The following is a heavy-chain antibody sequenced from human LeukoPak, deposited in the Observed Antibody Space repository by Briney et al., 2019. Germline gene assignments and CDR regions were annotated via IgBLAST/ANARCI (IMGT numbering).Heavy chain of an antibody. J-gene: IGHJ3*02. CDR1: GFTFSSYA. Sequence: SGRSLRLSCAASGFTFSSYAMHWVRQAPGKGLEWVAVISYDGSNKYYADSVKGRFTISRDNSKNTLYLQMNSLRAEDTAVYYCARSTVPAASFDIWGQGTMVTVPS. CDR3: ARSTVPAASFDI. V-gene: IGHV3-30-3*01. CDR2: ISYDGSNK. D-gene: IGHD2-2*01.